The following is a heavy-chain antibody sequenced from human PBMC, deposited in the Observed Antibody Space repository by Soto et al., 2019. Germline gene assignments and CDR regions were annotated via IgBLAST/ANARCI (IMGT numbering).Heavy chain of an antibody. CDR2: ISGSGGST. CDR1: GFTFSSYA. CDR3: AKPMGSRFLEWLSSPYYYYGMDV. Sequence: PGGSLRLSCAASGFTFSSYAMSWVRQAPGKGLEWVSAISGSGGSTYYADSVKGRFTISRDNSKNTLYLQMNSLRAEDTAVYYCAKPMGSRFLEWLSSPYYYYGMDVWGQGTTVTVSS. D-gene: IGHD3-3*01. J-gene: IGHJ6*02. V-gene: IGHV3-23*01.